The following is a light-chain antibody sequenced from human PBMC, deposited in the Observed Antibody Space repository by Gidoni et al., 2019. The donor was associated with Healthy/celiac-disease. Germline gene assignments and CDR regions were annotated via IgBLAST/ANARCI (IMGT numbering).Light chain of an antibody. CDR2: SNN. CDR3: AAWDDSLSGVV. V-gene: IGLV1-47*02. Sequence: QSVLSPPPSASGTPGQRVTISCSGSSTNIGSNYVYGYQQHPGTAPKLLIYSNNQRPSGVPDRFSGSKSGTSASLAISGLRSEDEADYYCAAWDDSLSGVVVGGGTKLTVL. CDR1: STNIGSNY. J-gene: IGLJ2*01.